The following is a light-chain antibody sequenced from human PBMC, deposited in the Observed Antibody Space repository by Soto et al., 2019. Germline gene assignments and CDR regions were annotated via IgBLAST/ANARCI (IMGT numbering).Light chain of an antibody. V-gene: IGLV3-21*04. CDR1: NIGSNS. CDR3: QVWDSRSDHVV. CDR2: YNY. J-gene: IGLJ3*02. Sequence: SYVLTQPPSVSVAPGKTARITCGGDNIGSNSVRWYQQKPGQAPVLVIYYNYDRPSGIPERFSGSNSGNTATLTISRVEAGDEADYYCQVWDSRSDHVVFGGGTKLTVL.